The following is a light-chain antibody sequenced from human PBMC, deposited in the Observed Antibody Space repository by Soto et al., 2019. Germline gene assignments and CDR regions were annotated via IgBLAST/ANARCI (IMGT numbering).Light chain of an antibody. CDR3: QQYGYSST. CDR2: DAS. V-gene: IGKV3D-20*01. CDR1: QSLSSSY. Sequence: EIVLTQSPATLSLSPGERATLSCGASQSLSSSYLAWYQQKPGLAPRLLIYDASSRATGIPDRFSGSGSGTDFTLTISRLEPEDFAVYYCQQYGYSSTFGQGTKADIK. J-gene: IGKJ1*01.